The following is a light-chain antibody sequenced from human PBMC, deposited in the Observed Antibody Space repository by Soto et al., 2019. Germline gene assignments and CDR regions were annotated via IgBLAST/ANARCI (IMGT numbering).Light chain of an antibody. CDR2: YDT. CDR3: QVWDLSSGHSEV. Sequence: SSELTQPPSVAVSPGETARISGGGNNSGSKCLFWYQQKEGQAPLLVIYYDTNRPSGIPERFSGSNSGNTATLTISGVEVGYEADYYCQVWDLSSGHSEVFGGGTKLTVL. CDR1: NSGSKC. V-gene: IGLV3-21*04. J-gene: IGLJ2*01.